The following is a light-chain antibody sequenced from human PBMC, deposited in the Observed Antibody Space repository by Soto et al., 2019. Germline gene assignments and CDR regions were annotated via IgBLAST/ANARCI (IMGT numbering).Light chain of an antibody. Sequence: QSLLPHPPSVCWAPGHRVTISCSGSSSNIGAGFDVHWYQQFPGTAPKLLIFGNHNRPSGVPDRFSGSKSGTSASLAITGLQAEDEADYYCQSNDSSLSGFVFGTGTKVTVL. CDR3: QSNDSSLSGFV. CDR2: GNH. J-gene: IGLJ1*01. V-gene: IGLV1-40*01. CDR1: SSNIGAGFD.